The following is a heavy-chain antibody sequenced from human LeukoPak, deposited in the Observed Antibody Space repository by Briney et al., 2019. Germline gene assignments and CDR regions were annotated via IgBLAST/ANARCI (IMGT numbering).Heavy chain of an antibody. Sequence: SETLSLTCTVSGGSISSYYWSWIRQPPGKGLEWIGYIYYSGSTNYNPSLKSRGAISVDTSKNQFSLKLSSVTAAATAVYYCAGAVPGYYFAYWGQGTLVTVSS. CDR1: GGSISSYY. CDR3: AGAVPGYYFAY. V-gene: IGHV4-59*01. D-gene: IGHD1-1*01. J-gene: IGHJ4*02. CDR2: IYYSGST.